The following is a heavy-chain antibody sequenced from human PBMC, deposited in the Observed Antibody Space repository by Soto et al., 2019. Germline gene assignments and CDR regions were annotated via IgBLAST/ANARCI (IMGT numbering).Heavy chain of an antibody. D-gene: IGHD2-8*01. V-gene: IGHV1-8*01. CDR2: MNPNSGNT. J-gene: IGHJ6*03. CDR3: ARIPLMGYYYYMDV. CDR1: GYTFTSYD. Sequence: ASVKVSCKAPGYTFTSYDINWVRQATGQGLEWMGWMNPNSGNTGYAQKFQGRVTMTRNTSISTAYMELSSLRSEDTAVYYCARIPLMGYYYYMDVWGKGTTVTVSS.